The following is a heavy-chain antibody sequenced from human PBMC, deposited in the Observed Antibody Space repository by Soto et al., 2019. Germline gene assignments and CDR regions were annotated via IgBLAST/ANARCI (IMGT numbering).Heavy chain of an antibody. CDR1: GRPVSSGGYY. CDR2: IYHIGSP. D-gene: IGHD6-19*01. Sequence: QVQLQESGPGLVKPSQTLSLTCTVSGRPVSSGGYYWTWIRQFPGKGLEWIGYIYHIGSPSYNTSLKSQLSMSLDASKNQFSLNLTSVTAADTAIYYCVRDRALDSSGHWFDSWGQGTLVTVSS. J-gene: IGHJ5*01. CDR3: VRDRALDSSGHWFDS. V-gene: IGHV4-31*01.